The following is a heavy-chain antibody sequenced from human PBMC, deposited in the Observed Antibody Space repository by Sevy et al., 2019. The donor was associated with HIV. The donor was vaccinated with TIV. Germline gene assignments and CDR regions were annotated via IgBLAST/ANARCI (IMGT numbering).Heavy chain of an antibody. CDR2: FSFGCGRI. CDR3: AREGCTQPHDY. J-gene: IGHJ4*02. CDR1: GFTFAKYS. D-gene: IGHD2-8*01. V-gene: IGHV3-23*01. Sequence: ETLSLTCAASGFTFAKYSMSWVRQAPGKGLEWVSTFSFGCGRINYADSVKGRFTISRDDSKNTRFLQMNSLRAEDTATYFCAREGCTQPHDYWGQGTLVTVSS.